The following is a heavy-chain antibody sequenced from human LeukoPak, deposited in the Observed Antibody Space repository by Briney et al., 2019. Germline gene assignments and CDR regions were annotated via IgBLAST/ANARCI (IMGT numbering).Heavy chain of an antibody. CDR1: GFTFGDYA. V-gene: IGHV3-49*04. CDR3: TRDRGAYGTFDF. CDR2: IRSKDDGGTT. J-gene: IGHJ4*02. Sequence: SGGSLRLSCTASGFTFGDYAMAWVRQAPGKGLEWVGLIRSKDDGGTTEYAASVTGSFTISRDDAKSIAYLQMSSLKTEDTAVYYCTRDRGAYGTFDFWGQGTLVTVSS. D-gene: IGHD3-10*01.